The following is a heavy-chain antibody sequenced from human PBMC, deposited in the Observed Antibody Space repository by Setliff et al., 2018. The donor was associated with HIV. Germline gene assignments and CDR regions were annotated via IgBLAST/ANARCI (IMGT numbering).Heavy chain of an antibody. D-gene: IGHD3-10*01. Sequence: SETLSLTCTVSSGSISGFYWTWIRQPAGKGLERIGRISASGTTVYNPSLKSRVIMSVDTSKKYFALRVTSVTAADSAVYYCARDTWFRESEDPFYYYMDVWGKGTTVTVSS. CDR3: ARDTWFRESEDPFYYYMDV. CDR1: SGSISGFY. CDR2: ISASGTT. J-gene: IGHJ6*03. V-gene: IGHV4-4*07.